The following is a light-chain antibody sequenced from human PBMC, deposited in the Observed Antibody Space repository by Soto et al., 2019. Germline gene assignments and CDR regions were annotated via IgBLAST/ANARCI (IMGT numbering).Light chain of an antibody. CDR2: DAS. CDR1: QSVSSSN. V-gene: IGKV3-20*01. J-gene: IGKJ4*01. CDR3: QQYGSSPPVT. Sequence: EIVWTQSPGTLSLSAGERATLSCRASQSVSSSNLAWYQQKPGQAPRLLIFDASRRATGAPDRFSGSGSGTDFTLTISRLEHDDFAVYYCQQYGSSPPVTFGGGTKVEIK.